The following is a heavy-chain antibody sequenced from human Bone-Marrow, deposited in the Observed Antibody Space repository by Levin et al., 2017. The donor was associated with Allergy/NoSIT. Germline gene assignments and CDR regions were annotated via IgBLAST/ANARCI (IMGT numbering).Heavy chain of an antibody. D-gene: IGHD2-15*01. CDR2: ISTDGSGT. V-gene: IGHV3-74*01. CDR3: ARVPTVCSGGICYVDY. CDR1: GFTFSSYW. J-gene: IGHJ4*02. Sequence: GESLKISCAASGFTFSSYWMHWVRQAPGKGLVWVSHISTDGSGTSYVDSVKGRFTISRDNAKNTLYLQMNRLRAEDTAVYYCARVPTVCSGGICYVDYWGQGTLVTVSS.